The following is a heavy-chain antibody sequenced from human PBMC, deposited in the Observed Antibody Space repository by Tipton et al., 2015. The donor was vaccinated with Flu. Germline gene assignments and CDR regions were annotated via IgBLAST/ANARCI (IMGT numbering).Heavy chain of an antibody. CDR1: GFTFSSYA. CDR2: ISYDGSNK. CDR3: ARERPRELWLNHAYYYYGMDV. Sequence: SLRLSCAASGFTFSSYAMHWVRQAPGKGLEWVAVISYDGSNKYYADSVKGRFTISRDNSKNTLYLQMNSLRAEDTAVYYCARERPRELWLNHAYYYYGMDVWGQGTTVTVSS. J-gene: IGHJ6*02. D-gene: IGHD5-18*01. V-gene: IGHV3-30-3*01.